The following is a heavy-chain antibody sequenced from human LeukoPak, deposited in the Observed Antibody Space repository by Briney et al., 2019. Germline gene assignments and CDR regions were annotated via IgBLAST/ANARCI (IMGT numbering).Heavy chain of an antibody. V-gene: IGHV4-59*01. D-gene: IGHD1-7*01. CDR1: GCSISGFY. CDR3: ARVYRELRRPTTWYFDL. J-gene: IGHJ2*01. CDR2: VYYSGNT. Sequence: SETLSLTCSISGCSISGFYWNWIRQPPGKGLEWISYVYYSGNTNYNPSLKSRVTISLDTSKNQFSLKLRSVTAADTAVYYCARVYRELRRPTTWYFDLWGRGTLVTVSS.